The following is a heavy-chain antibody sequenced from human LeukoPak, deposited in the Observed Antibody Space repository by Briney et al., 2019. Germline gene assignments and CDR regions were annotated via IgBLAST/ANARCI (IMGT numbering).Heavy chain of an antibody. V-gene: IGHV1-2*02. CDR3: ARTKYYYDSSGSL. D-gene: IGHD3-22*01. CDR2: INPNSGDT. CDR1: GYTFTGYY. J-gene: IGHJ4*02. Sequence: ASVKVSCKASGYTFTGYYIHWVRQAPGQGLEWMGWINPNSGDTNYAQKFQTRVTMTRDTSISIAYMDLSRLTSDDTAVYYCARTKYYYDSSGSLWGQGTLVTVSS.